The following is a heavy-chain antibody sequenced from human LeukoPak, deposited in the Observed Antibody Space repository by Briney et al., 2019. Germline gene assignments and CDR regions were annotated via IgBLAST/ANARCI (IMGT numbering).Heavy chain of an antibody. CDR3: ARRPAVGYYYDSSGYYHDAFDI. CDR1: GYSFTSYW. Sequence: GESLKISCKGSGYSFTSYWIGWVRQMPGKGLEWMGIIYPGDSDIRYSPSFQGQVTISADKSISTAYLQWSSLKASDTAMYYCARRPAVGYYYDSSGYYHDAFDIWGQGTMVTVSS. D-gene: IGHD3-22*01. CDR2: IYPGDSDI. V-gene: IGHV5-51*01. J-gene: IGHJ3*02.